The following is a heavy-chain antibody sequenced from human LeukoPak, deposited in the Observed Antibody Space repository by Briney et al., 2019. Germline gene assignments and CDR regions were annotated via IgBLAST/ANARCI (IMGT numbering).Heavy chain of an antibody. Sequence: SETLSLTCTVSGGSISRHYWSWIRQPAGKGLEWIGRIYGSGSTSYNPSLWSRVSMSLETSKNQFSLKLSSVTAADTAVYYCASSYGGAIYHWGQGILVTVSS. CDR1: GGSISRHY. CDR2: IYGSGST. D-gene: IGHD2/OR15-2a*01. CDR3: ASSYGGAIYH. V-gene: IGHV4-4*07. J-gene: IGHJ4*02.